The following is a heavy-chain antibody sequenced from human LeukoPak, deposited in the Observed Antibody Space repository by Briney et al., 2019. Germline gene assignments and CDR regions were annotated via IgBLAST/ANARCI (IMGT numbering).Heavy chain of an antibody. V-gene: IGHV3-30*04. CDR1: GFTFSTYA. CDR3: ARGGVPYYYYYMDV. CDR2: ISFDASYN. Sequence: GSLRLSCAASGFTFSTYAMYWVRQAPGKGLEWVAGISFDASYNYSADSVKGRFTISRDNSKNTHYLHMSSLRPDDTAVYYCARGGVPYYYYYMDVWGKGTTVTVSS. D-gene: IGHD6-6*01. J-gene: IGHJ6*03.